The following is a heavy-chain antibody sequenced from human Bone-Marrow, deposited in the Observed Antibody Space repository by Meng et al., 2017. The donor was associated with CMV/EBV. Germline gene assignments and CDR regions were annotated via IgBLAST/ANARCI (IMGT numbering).Heavy chain of an antibody. CDR2: INPNSGGT. CDR1: GYTFTGYY. D-gene: IGHD5-12*01. V-gene: IGHV1-2*02. Sequence: ASVKVSCKASGYTFTGYYMHWVRQAPGQGLEWMGWINPNSGGTNYAQKFQGRVTMTRDTSISTAYMELSRLRSDDTAVYYCARQETDEWIRGVWFDPWGQGTLVTVSS. J-gene: IGHJ5*02. CDR3: ARQETDEWIRGVWFDP.